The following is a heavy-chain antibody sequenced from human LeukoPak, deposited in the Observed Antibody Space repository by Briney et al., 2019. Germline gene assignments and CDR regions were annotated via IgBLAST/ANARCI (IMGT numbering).Heavy chain of an antibody. CDR1: GGSISSSSYY. Sequence: SETLSLTCTVSGGSISSSSYYWGWIRQPPGKGLEWIGSIYYSGSTYYNPSLKSRVTISVDTSKNQFSLKLSSVTAADTAVYYCAARGPRSIAARPDYWGQGTLVTVSS. CDR2: IYYSGST. CDR3: AARGPRSIAARPDY. V-gene: IGHV4-39*01. D-gene: IGHD6-6*01. J-gene: IGHJ4*02.